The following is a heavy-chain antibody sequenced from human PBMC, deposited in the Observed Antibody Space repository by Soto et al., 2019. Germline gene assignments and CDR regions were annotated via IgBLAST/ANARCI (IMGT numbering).Heavy chain of an antibody. CDR2: INHSGST. Sequence: PSETLALTCAVYGGSLSGYFWGWIRQPPGKGLEWIGEINHSGSTSYNPSLKSRVTISVDTSKNQFSLKLSSVTAADTAVYYCARGCRSGYSGYDSRYGMDVWGQGTTVTVSS. D-gene: IGHD5-12*01. J-gene: IGHJ6*02. V-gene: IGHV4-34*01. CDR1: GGSLSGYF. CDR3: ARGCRSGYSGYDSRYGMDV.